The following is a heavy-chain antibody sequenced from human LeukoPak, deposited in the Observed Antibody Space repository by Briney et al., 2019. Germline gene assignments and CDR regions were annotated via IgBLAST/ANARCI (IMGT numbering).Heavy chain of an antibody. CDR3: ARGRYNWNYSGPGNPRPRNWFDP. Sequence: SETLSLTCAVYGGSFSGYYWSWIRQPPGKGLEWIGEINHSGSTNYNPSLKSRVTISVDTSKNQFSLKLSSVTAADTAVYYCARGRYNWNYSGPGNPRPRNWFDPWGQGTLVTVSS. CDR2: INHSGST. V-gene: IGHV4-34*01. CDR1: GGSFSGYY. D-gene: IGHD1-7*01. J-gene: IGHJ5*02.